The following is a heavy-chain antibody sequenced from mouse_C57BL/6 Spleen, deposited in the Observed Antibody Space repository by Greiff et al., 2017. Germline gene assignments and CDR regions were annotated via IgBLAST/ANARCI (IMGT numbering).Heavy chain of an antibody. Sequence: VQLQQSGAELVKPGASVRISCKASGYTFTDYYLNWVKQRPGQGLEWIGKIGPGSGSTYYNEKFKGKATLTADKSSSTAYMQLSSLTSEDSAVYFCANYYGSSYDYAMDYWGQGTSVTVSS. V-gene: IGHV1-77*01. CDR3: ANYYGSSYDYAMDY. D-gene: IGHD1-1*01. J-gene: IGHJ4*01. CDR2: IGPGSGST. CDR1: GYTFTDYY.